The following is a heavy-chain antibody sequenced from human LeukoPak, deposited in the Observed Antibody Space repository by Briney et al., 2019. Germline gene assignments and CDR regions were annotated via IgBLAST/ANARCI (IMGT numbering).Heavy chain of an antibody. CDR2: ISYDGSNK. Sequence: PGRSLRLSCAASGFTFSSYGMHSVRRAPGKGLEWVAVISYDGSNKYYADSVKGRFTISRDNSKNTLYLQMNSLRAEDTAVYYCAKDGVQLWYYFDYWGQGTLVTVSS. CDR1: GFTFSSYG. CDR3: AKDGVQLWYYFDY. D-gene: IGHD5-18*01. V-gene: IGHV3-30*18. J-gene: IGHJ4*02.